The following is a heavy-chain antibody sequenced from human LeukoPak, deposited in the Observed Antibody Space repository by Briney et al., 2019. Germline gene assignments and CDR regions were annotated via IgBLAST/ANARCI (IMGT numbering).Heavy chain of an antibody. D-gene: IGHD1-26*01. CDR2: ISAYNGNT. Sequence: ASVNVSFTASGYTFTIYGISWVRQAPGQGLEWMGWISAYNGNTNYAQKLQGRVTMTTDTSTSTAYMELRSLRSDDTAVYYCARAIAGYLDYWGQGTLVTVSS. CDR3: ARAIAGYLDY. J-gene: IGHJ4*02. CDR1: GYTFTIYG. V-gene: IGHV1-18*01.